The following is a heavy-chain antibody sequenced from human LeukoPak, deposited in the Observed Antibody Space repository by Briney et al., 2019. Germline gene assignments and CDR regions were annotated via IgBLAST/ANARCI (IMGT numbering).Heavy chain of an antibody. CDR2: IIPIFGTA. V-gene: IGHV1-69*05. CDR1: GGTFSSYA. D-gene: IGHD5-18*01. CDR3: ARGAIVTGYYYYMDV. Sequence: GASVKVSCKASGGTFSSYAISWVRQAPGQGLEWMGRIIPIFGTANYAQKFQGRVTITTDESTSTAYMELSSLRSEDTAVYYCARGAIVTGYYYYMDVWGKGTTVTVSS. J-gene: IGHJ6*03.